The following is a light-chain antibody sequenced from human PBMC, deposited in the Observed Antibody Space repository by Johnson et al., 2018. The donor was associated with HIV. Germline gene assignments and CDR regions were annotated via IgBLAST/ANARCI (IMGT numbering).Light chain of an antibody. CDR2: DNN. Sequence: QPVLTQPPSVSAAPGQKVTISCSGSSSNIGNNYVSWYQQVPGTAPKLLIYDNNRRPSGIPDRFSGSKSGTSATLGITGLQTRDEADYYCGTWDSSLSALYVFGTGTKVTVL. CDR3: GTWDSSLSALYV. CDR1: SSNIGNNY. V-gene: IGLV1-51*01. J-gene: IGLJ1*01.